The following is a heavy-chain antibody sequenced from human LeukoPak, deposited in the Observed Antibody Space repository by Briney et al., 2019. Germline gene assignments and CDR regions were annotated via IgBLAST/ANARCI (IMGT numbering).Heavy chain of an antibody. CDR2: IWYDGSNK. Sequence: GGSLRLSCAASGFTFSSYGMHWVRQAPGKGLEWVAVIWYDGSNKYYADSVKGRFTISRDNSKNTLYLQMNSLRAEDTAVYYCAKDPQIYDSSGYYYVEYFQHWGQGTLVTVSS. CDR3: AKDPQIYDSSGYYYVEYFQH. CDR1: GFTFSSYG. J-gene: IGHJ1*01. V-gene: IGHV3-33*06. D-gene: IGHD3-22*01.